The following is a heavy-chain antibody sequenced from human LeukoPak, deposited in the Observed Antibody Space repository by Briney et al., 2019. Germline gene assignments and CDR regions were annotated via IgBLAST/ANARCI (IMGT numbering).Heavy chain of an antibody. Sequence: ASVKVSCKASGYTFTSYYMHWVRQAPGQGLEWMGIINPSGGSTSYAQKFQGRVTMTRDTSTSTVYMELSSLRSEDTAVYYCARDSYGSGSYYPYYFDYWGQGTLVTVSS. CDR3: ARDSYGSGSYYPYYFDY. CDR1: GYTFTSYY. J-gene: IGHJ4*02. V-gene: IGHV1-46*01. D-gene: IGHD3-10*01. CDR2: INPSGGST.